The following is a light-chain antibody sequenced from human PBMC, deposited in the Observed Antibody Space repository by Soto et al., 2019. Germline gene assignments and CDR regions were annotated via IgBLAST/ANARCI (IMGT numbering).Light chain of an antibody. CDR3: QQSYSTPPYT. J-gene: IGKJ2*01. CDR1: QSIATY. Sequence: DIQMTQSPSSLSASVGDRVTITCRASQSIATYVNWYQQKSGKAPKVLIYAASTLRSGVPSRFSGSGSGTDFTLTISSLQPEDFATYYCQQSYSTPPYTFGQGTKLEIK. V-gene: IGKV1-39*01. CDR2: AAS.